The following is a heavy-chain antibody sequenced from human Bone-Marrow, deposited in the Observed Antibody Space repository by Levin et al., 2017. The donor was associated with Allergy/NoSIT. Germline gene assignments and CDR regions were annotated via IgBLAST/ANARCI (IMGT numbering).Heavy chain of an antibody. CDR2: INGDGSET. Sequence: GESLKISCVASGFVFDSFWMSWVRQSPGRGLEWVANINGDGSETSYVGSVKGRFIVSRDNSKNLVSLQMDSLRVDDTAVYYCVRDPILWRTTHKAFGIWGKGTMVTVSS. D-gene: IGHD1-1*01. CDR3: VRDPILWRTTHKAFGI. CDR1: GFVFDSFW. V-gene: IGHV3-7*01. J-gene: IGHJ3*02.